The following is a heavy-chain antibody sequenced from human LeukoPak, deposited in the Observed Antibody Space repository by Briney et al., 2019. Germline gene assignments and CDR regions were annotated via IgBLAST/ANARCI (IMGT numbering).Heavy chain of an antibody. CDR3: ASLTPPPGYYYYGMDV. J-gene: IGHJ6*02. CDR2: INSDGSST. CDR1: GFTFSSYW. D-gene: IGHD1-14*01. Sequence: GGSLRLSCAASGFTFSSYWMHWVRQAPGKGLVWVSRINSDGSSTSYADSVKGRFTISRDNAKNTLYLQMNSLRAEDTAVYYCASLTPPPGYYYYGMDVWGQGTTVTVSS. V-gene: IGHV3-74*01.